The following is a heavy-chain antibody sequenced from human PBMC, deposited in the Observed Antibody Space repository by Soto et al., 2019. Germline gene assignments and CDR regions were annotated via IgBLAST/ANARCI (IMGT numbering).Heavy chain of an antibody. J-gene: IGHJ4*02. V-gene: IGHV1-3*01. Sequence: ASVKVSCKASGYAFTGYAIHWVRQAPGQRPKWLGWINAGEGNTRYSQKFQGRVSITRDTSASTAYMELTTLIFEDTAVYYCARACLVVAATLDYWGQGTLVTVSS. CDR2: INAGEGNT. D-gene: IGHD2-15*01. CDR1: GYAFTGYA. CDR3: ARACLVVAATLDY.